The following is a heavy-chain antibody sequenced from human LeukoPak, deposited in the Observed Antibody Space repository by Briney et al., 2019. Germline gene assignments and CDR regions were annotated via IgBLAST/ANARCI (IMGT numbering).Heavy chain of an antibody. Sequence: GGSLRLSCVASGFTLGSYGMHWVRQAPGKGLEWVAFIRFDGSNKYYTDSVKGRFTISRDNSKNTLYLQMNSLREADTAVYYCATSRKGIVVVTTAYWFDPWGQGTLVSVSS. CDR2: IRFDGSNK. CDR1: GFTLGSYG. J-gene: IGHJ5*02. V-gene: IGHV3-30*02. CDR3: ATSRKGIVVVTTAYWFDP. D-gene: IGHD2-2*01.